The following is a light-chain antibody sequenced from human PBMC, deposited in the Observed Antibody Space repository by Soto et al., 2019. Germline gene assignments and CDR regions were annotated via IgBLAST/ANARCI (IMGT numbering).Light chain of an antibody. CDR1: QSVSSSY. CDR2: DAS. CDR3: QHCGSSPFT. Sequence: PGESATLSCRASQSVSSSYLVWYQQKSGQAPRLLTYDASTRAPGIPDRFSGSGSGTDFTLTISRLEPEDFAVYYCQHCGSSPFTFGPGTKVDIK. V-gene: IGKV3-20*01. J-gene: IGKJ3*01.